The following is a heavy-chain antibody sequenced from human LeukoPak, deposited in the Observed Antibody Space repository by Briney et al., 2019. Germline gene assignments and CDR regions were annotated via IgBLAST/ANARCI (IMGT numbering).Heavy chain of an antibody. V-gene: IGHV3-23*01. Sequence: PGGSLRLSCAASGFTFSSYAMSWVRQAPGKGLEWVSAISGSGGSTYYADSVKGRFTISRDNSKNTLYLQMNSLRAEDTAVYYCAKAKGYYDSSGYSEFFDYWGQGTLVTVSS. CDR3: AKAKGYYDSSGYSEFFDY. CDR2: ISGSGGST. CDR1: GFTFSSYA. J-gene: IGHJ4*02. D-gene: IGHD3-22*01.